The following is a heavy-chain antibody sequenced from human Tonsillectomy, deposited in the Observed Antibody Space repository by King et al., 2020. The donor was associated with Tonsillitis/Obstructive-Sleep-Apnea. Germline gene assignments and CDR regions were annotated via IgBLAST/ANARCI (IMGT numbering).Heavy chain of an antibody. Sequence: VQLVESGAEVKKPGESLKISCKASGYSFTTYWIGWVRQMPGKGLEWMGIIYPGDSDTRYSPSFQGQVTISADESISTAYLQWSSLKASDSAMYFCAGRAGYLGLAGATNYYYYYMDVWGKGTTVTVSS. J-gene: IGHJ6*03. V-gene: IGHV5-51*01. CDR3: AGRAGYLGLAGATNYYYYYMDV. D-gene: IGHD3-9*01. CDR1: GYSFTTYW. CDR2: IYPGDSDT.